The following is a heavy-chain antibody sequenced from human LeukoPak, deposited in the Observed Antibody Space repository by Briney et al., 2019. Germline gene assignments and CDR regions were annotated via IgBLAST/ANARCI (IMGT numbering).Heavy chain of an antibody. J-gene: IGHJ4*02. CDR2: IYYSGST. Sequence: TSETLSLTCTVSGGSVSSSSYYWGWIRQPPGKGLEWIGSIYYSGSTYYNPSLKSRVTMSVDTSKNQFSLKLSSVTAADTAVCYCARDNPSLRGLGIWGQGTLVTVSS. CDR3: ARDNPSLRGLGI. V-gene: IGHV4-39*07. D-gene: IGHD7-27*01. CDR1: GGSVSSSSYY.